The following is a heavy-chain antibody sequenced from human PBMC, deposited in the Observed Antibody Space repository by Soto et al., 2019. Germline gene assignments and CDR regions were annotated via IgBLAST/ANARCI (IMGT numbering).Heavy chain of an antibody. D-gene: IGHD2-21*02. Sequence: PGGSLRLSCAASGFTFSSYWMSWVRQGPGKGPEWVANIKQDGSEKYYVDSVKGRFTISRDNSKNSLYLQMTSLRAEDTAVYYCAKDRAPMQIVVVTAIDYWGQGTLVTVSS. V-gene: IGHV3-7*05. CDR1: GFTFSSYW. J-gene: IGHJ4*02. CDR2: IKQDGSEK. CDR3: AKDRAPMQIVVVTAIDY.